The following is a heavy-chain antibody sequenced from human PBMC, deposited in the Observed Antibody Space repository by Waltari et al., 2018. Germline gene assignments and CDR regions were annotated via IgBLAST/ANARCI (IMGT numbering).Heavy chain of an antibody. CDR1: GFNFSAWY. CDR2: KSNNGNMK. V-gene: IGHV3-11*01. Sequence: QLQLMESGGTLVKPGGSLRLSCVASGFNFSAWYMAWIRQTPGKGREWVAYKSNNGNMKVYADSVRGRFTVSRDHAKNSVYLQMDSLRSDDTAIYYCARDFNNNGMDVWGRGTTVTVSS. J-gene: IGHJ6*02. CDR3: ARDFNNNGMDV.